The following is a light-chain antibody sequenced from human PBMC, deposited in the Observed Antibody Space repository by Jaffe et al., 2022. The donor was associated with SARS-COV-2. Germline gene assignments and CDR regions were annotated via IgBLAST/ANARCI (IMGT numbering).Light chain of an antibody. CDR1: QSISSSY. CDR2: SAS. J-gene: IGKJ1*01. Sequence: EIVLTQSPGTLSLSPGERATLSCWASQSISSSYLAWYQQKPGQAPRLLIYSASSRATGIPDRFSGSGSGTDFTLSISRLEPEDFAVYYCQQYGDSRWTFGQGTKVEIK. V-gene: IGKV3-20*01. CDR3: QQYGDSRWT.